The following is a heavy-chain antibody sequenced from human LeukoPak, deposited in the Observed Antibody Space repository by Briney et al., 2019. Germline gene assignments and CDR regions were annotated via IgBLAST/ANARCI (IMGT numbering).Heavy chain of an antibody. CDR1: GFTFSSYA. CDR3: ARPLSLYCSGGSCTPPFDY. V-gene: IGHV3-30-3*01. Sequence: GGSLRLSCAASGFTFSSYAMHWVRQAPGKGLEWVAVISYDGSNKYYADSVKGRFTISRDNSKNMLYLQMNSLRAEDTAVYYCARPLSLYCSGGSCTPPFDYWGQGTLVTVSS. D-gene: IGHD2-15*01. J-gene: IGHJ4*02. CDR2: ISYDGSNK.